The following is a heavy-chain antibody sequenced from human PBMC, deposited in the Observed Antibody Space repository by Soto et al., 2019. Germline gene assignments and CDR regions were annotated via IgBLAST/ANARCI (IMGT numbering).Heavy chain of an antibody. Sequence: QVQLVESGGGLVKPGGSLRLSCAASGFTFSDYYMSWIRQAPGKGLEWVSYISSSGSTIYFADSVKGRFTISRDNAKNSLYLQMNSLRAEDTAVYYCARLMEADRYYDSSGGGWFDPWGQGTLVTVSS. V-gene: IGHV3-11*01. D-gene: IGHD3-22*01. J-gene: IGHJ5*02. CDR1: GFTFSDYY. CDR2: ISSSGSTI. CDR3: ARLMEADRYYDSSGGGWFDP.